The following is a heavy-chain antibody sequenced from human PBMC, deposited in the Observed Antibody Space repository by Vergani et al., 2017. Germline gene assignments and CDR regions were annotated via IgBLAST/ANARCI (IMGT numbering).Heavy chain of an antibody. D-gene: IGHD3-22*01. CDR1: GGSISSGDYY. CDR2: IYYSGST. J-gene: IGHJ3*02. V-gene: IGHV4-30-4*01. CDR3: AREAYDYDSSGYYPDAFDI. Sequence: QVQLQESGPGLVKPSQTLSLTCTVSGGSISSGDYYWSWIRQPPGKGLEWIGYIYYSGSTYYNPSLKSRVTISVDTSKNQFSLKLSSVTAADTAVYYCAREAYDYDSSGYYPDAFDIWGQGTMVTVSS.